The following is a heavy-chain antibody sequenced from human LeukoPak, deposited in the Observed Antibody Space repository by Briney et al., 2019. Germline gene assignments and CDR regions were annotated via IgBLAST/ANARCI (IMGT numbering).Heavy chain of an antibody. J-gene: IGHJ4*02. CDR3: ARDLGTTSGTALFDY. V-gene: IGHV1-69*04. Sequence: GSSVKVSCKASGGTFSSYAISWVRQAPGQGLEWMGRIIPILGIANYAQKLQGRVTMTTDTSTSTAYMELRSLRSDDTAVYYCARDLGTTSGTALFDYWGQGTLVTVSS. D-gene: IGHD1-26*01. CDR2: IIPILGIA. CDR1: GGTFSSYA.